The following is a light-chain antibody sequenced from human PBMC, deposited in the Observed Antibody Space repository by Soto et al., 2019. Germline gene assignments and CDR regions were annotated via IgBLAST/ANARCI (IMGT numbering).Light chain of an antibody. CDR1: QSIDNF. J-gene: IGKJ4*01. V-gene: IGKV3-11*01. Sequence: EIVLTQSPAILSLSPGERATLSCRASQSIDNFLGWYQQKPGQAPRLLIYDTSNRASGITAKFSGSGSGKDFTLTSSCRAPEDFAVYYCQQRYNWPITFGGGTKVEMK. CDR2: DTS. CDR3: QQRYNWPIT.